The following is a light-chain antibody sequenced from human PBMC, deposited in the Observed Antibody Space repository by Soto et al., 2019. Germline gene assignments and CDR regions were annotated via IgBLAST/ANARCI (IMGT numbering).Light chain of an antibody. CDR2: GVS. J-gene: IGKJ2*01. Sequence: EIVLTQSPGTLSLSPGERVTLSCRASQSVSSNFFAWYQQKPGQAPRLIIYGVSSRATGIPDRFSGSGSGTDFTLTISRLEPEDFAIYYCQQYSSSPLTFGQGTKLEIK. CDR1: QSVSSNF. CDR3: QQYSSSPLT. V-gene: IGKV3-20*01.